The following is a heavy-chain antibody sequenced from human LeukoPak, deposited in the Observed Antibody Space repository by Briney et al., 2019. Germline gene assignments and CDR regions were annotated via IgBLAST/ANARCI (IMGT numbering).Heavy chain of an antibody. V-gene: IGHV3-7*01. CDR2: IKQDGSEK. Sequence: GGSLRLSCAASGFTFRSYWMSWVRQAPGKGLEWVANIKQDGSEKYYVDSVKGRFTISRDNAKNSLYLQMNSLRAGDTAVYYCARDKWELVLWGQGTLVTVSS. CDR1: GFTFRSYW. CDR3: ARDKWELVL. J-gene: IGHJ4*02. D-gene: IGHD1-26*01.